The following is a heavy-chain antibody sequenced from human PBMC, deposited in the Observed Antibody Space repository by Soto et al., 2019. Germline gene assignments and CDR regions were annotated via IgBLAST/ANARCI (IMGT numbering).Heavy chain of an antibody. D-gene: IGHD2-21*01. CDR1: GFTFTFYA. CDR2: TSDDGNNN. J-gene: IGHJ4*02. CDR3: ALAHCGGDCYETYFDY. Sequence: GGSLRLSCAASGFTFTFYAIHWVRQAPGKGLEWVALTSDDGNNNHYADSVKGRFTISRDNSKNTLYLQMNSLRAEDTAVYYCALAHCGGDCYETYFDYWGQGTLVTVS. V-gene: IGHV3-30*14.